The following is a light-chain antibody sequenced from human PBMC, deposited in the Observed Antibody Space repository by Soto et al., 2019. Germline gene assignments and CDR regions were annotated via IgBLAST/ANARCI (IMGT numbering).Light chain of an antibody. J-gene: IGLJ1*01. CDR1: SSDVGGYDY. Sequence: LTQPASVSGSPGQSITISCTGTSSDVGGYDYVSWYQQHPGKAPNFVIYEVTNRPSGVSHRFSGSKSGNTASLTISGLQAEDEADYYCSSYTTTSTYVFGTGTKVTVL. V-gene: IGLV2-14*01. CDR2: EVT. CDR3: SSYTTTSTYV.